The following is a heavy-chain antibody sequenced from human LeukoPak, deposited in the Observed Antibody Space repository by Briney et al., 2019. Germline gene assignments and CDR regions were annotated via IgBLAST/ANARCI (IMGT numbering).Heavy chain of an antibody. J-gene: IGHJ5*02. CDR2: ISSSGSTI. CDR1: GFTFSDYY. Sequence: NPGGSLRLSCAASGFTFSDYYMSWIRQAPGKGLEWVSYISSSGSTIYYADSVKGRFTISRDNAKNSLHLQMNSLRAEDTAVYYCARASVAGICRWFDPWGQGTLVTVSS. V-gene: IGHV3-11*01. CDR3: ARASVAGICRWFDP. D-gene: IGHD6-19*01.